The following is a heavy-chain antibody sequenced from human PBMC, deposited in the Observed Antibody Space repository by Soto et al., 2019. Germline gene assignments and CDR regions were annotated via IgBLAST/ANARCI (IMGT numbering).Heavy chain of an antibody. CDR2: INQNGGEK. Sequence: EVQLVESGGGLVQPGGSLTLSCADSGFTFNSYWMNWVRQAPGKGLEWVANINQNGGEKYYVDSVKGRFTISRDNAKNSLYLQMNSLRVDDTAVYYCARYRMGPPDNNYSDAWGQGTLVAVSS. J-gene: IGHJ5*02. D-gene: IGHD1-26*01. V-gene: IGHV3-7*01. CDR3: ARYRMGPPDNNYSDA. CDR1: GFTFNSYW.